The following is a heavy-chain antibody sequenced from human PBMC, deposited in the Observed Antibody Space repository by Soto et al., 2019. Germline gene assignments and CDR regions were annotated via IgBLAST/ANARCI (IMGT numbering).Heavy chain of an antibody. V-gene: IGHV2-5*02. D-gene: IGHD3-22*01. CDR2: IYWDDDK. J-gene: IGHJ5*02. CDR3: AYKFTYDRNRQTGWYAP. Sequence: QITLKESGPTLVKPTQTLTLTCTFSGFSLTTHGVSVGWIRQPPGKALECLAFIYWDDDKYYSPSLKDRLTITTDTSQDQVVLTMTNMDPMDTVTYHCAYKFTYDRNRQTGWYAPWGQGTLITVSS. CDR1: GFSLTTHGVS.